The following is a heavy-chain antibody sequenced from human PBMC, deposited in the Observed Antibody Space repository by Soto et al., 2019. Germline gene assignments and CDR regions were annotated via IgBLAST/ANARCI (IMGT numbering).Heavy chain of an antibody. V-gene: IGHV3-30*18. Sequence: VQLVESGGGVVQPGRSLRLSCAASGFTFSSYGMHWVRQAPGKGLEWVAVISYDGSNKYYADSVKGRFTISRDNSKNTLYLQMNSLRAEDTAVYYCAKDFFNDYGTFDYWGQGTLVTVSS. CDR2: ISYDGSNK. CDR1: GFTFSSYG. CDR3: AKDFFNDYGTFDY. D-gene: IGHD4-17*01. J-gene: IGHJ4*02.